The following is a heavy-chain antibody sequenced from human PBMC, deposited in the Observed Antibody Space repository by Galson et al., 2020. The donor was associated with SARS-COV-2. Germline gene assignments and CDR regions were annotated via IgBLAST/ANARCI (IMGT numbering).Heavy chain of an antibody. CDR1: GFTVSSNY. CDR2: IYSGGST. J-gene: IGHJ3*02. CDR3: ARGTTYYYDSSGYVGDAFDI. V-gene: IGHV3-53*01. D-gene: IGHD3-22*01. Sequence: QLGESLKISCAASGFTVSSNYMSWVRQAPGKGLEWVSVIYSGGSTYYADSVKGRFTISRDNSKNTLYLQMNSLRAEDTAVYYCARGTTYYYDSSGYVGDAFDIWGQGTMVTVSS.